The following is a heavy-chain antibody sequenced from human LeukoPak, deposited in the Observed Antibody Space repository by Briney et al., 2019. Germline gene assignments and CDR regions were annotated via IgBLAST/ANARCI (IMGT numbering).Heavy chain of an antibody. D-gene: IGHD6-6*01. V-gene: IGHV3-23*01. J-gene: IGHJ6*02. CDR3: AKGGSPSGPYYYGMDV. CDR2: ISSSGDST. Sequence: GGSLRLSCAASGFTFSSYAMRWVRQAPGKGLERVSAISSSGDSTIHAGSVKGRFTISRDNSKNTVYLQMNSLRAEDTAVYYCAKGGSPSGPYYYGMDVWGQGTTVTVSS. CDR1: GFTFSSYA.